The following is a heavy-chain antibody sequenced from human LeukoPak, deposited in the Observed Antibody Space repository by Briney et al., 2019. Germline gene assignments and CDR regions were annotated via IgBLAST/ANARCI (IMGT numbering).Heavy chain of an antibody. Sequence: SETLSLTCTVSGGSISSYYWSWIRQPPGKGLEWIGYIYYSGSTNYNPSLKSRVTISVDTSKNQFSLKLSSVTAADTAVYYCARHWGKNYYGSGPSDWFDPWGQGTLVTVSS. CDR1: GGSISSYY. J-gene: IGHJ5*02. CDR3: ARHWGKNYYGSGPSDWFDP. V-gene: IGHV4-59*08. CDR2: IYYSGST. D-gene: IGHD3-10*01.